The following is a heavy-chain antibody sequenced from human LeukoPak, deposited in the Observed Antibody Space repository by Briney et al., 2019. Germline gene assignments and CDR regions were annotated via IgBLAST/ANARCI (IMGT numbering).Heavy chain of an antibody. CDR1: GFTFSSYG. CDR3: ARSSGQSPPSDY. D-gene: IGHD3-22*01. CDR2: IWYDGSNK. J-gene: IGHJ4*02. V-gene: IGHV3-33*01. Sequence: PGRSLRLSCAASGFTFSSYGMHWVRQAPGKGLEWVAVIWYDGSNKYYADSVKGRFTISGDNSKNTLYLQMNSLRAEDTAVYYCARSSGQSPPSDYWGQGTLVTVSS.